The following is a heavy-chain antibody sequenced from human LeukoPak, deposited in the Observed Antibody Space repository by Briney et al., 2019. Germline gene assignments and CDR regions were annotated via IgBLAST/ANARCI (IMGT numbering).Heavy chain of an antibody. V-gene: IGHV3-11*03. Sequence: GGSLRLSCAASGFTFSDSYMSWIRQAPGKGLEWVSYIGGGPSSTSYAGSVKGRFTISRDNAKNSLYLQMNSLRAEDTAVYYCARRLAGATIDYWGQGTLVIVSS. D-gene: IGHD3-16*01. CDR2: IGGGPSST. CDR3: ARRLAGATIDY. CDR1: GFTFSDSY. J-gene: IGHJ4*02.